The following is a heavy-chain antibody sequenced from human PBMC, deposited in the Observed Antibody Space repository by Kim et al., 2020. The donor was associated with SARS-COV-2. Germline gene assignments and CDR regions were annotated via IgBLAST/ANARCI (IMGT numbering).Heavy chain of an antibody. CDR3: ARVPYSSGVDAFDI. D-gene: IGHD6-19*01. J-gene: IGHJ3*02. CDR1: GGSISSSSYY. V-gene: IGHV4-39*07. Sequence: SETLSLTCTVSGGSISSSSYYWGWIRQPPGKGLEWIGSIYYSGSTYYNPSLKSRVTISVDTPKNQFSLKLSSVTAADTAVYYCARVPYSSGVDAFDIWGQGTMVTVSS. CDR2: IYYSGST.